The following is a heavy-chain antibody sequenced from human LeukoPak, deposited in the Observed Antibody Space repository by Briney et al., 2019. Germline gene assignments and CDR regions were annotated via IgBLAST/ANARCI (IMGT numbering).Heavy chain of an antibody. V-gene: IGHV1-2*06. Sequence: GASVKVSCKASGYTFTGYYMHWVRQAPGQGLEWMGRINPNSGGTNYARKFQGRVTMTRDTSISTAYMELSRLRSDDTAVYYCARDYYDSRHNWFDPWGQGTLVTVSS. CDR3: ARDYYDSRHNWFDP. D-gene: IGHD3-22*01. CDR2: INPNSGGT. CDR1: GYTFTGYY. J-gene: IGHJ5*02.